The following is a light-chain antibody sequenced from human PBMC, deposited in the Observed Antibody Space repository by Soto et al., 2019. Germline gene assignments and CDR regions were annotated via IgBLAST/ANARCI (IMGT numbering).Light chain of an antibody. Sequence: IQLTQSPSSLSSSFGDRDTISWGASQDISTHFAGFAQKTGRAPHLLIYAASTSHSGVTPRFSGSGSGTDFTLTISSLKNEDFAAYYCQHLNTYTITFGPGTRLEI. CDR2: AAS. V-gene: IGKV1-9*01. CDR1: QDISTH. J-gene: IGKJ5*01. CDR3: QHLNTYTIT.